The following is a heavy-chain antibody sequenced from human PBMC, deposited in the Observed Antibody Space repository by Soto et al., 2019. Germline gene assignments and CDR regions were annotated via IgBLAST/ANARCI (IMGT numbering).Heavy chain of an antibody. D-gene: IGHD3-22*01. CDR3: ARDLETVYDSSMDV. J-gene: IGHJ6*02. V-gene: IGHV3-33*08. CDR1: GFGFSNYA. Sequence: PGGSLRLSCAASGFGFSNYAMTWVRQAPGKGLEWVAVIWYDGSNKYYADSVKGRFTISRDNSKNTLYLQMNGLRAEDTAVYYCARDLETVYDSSMDVWGQGTTVTVSS. CDR2: IWYDGSNK.